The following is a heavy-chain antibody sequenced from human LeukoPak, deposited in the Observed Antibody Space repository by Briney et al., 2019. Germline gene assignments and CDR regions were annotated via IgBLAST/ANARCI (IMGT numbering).Heavy chain of an antibody. CDR3: AKEGEICFGRRCYSHYHYAMDA. D-gene: IGHD2-15*01. Sequence: GESLRLSCSVSGFTFTSFAMSWVRQAPGRGLEWVAIINAGGHTTYYADAVKGRFIISRDNSKNTLSVQMNRLRAEDTAVYYCAKEGEICFGRRCYSHYHYAMDAWGQGTTVTVSS. CDR2: INAGGHTT. CDR1: GFTFTSFA. J-gene: IGHJ6*02. V-gene: IGHV3-23*01.